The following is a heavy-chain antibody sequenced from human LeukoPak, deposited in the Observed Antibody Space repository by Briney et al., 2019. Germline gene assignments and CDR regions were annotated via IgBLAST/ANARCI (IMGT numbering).Heavy chain of an antibody. CDR1: GGTFSSYA. CDR2: IIPIFGTA. D-gene: IGHD3-10*01. CDR3: ARDNARGVGDEYFQH. J-gene: IGHJ1*01. V-gene: IGHV1-69*13. Sequence: SVKVSCKASGGTFSSYAISWVRQAPGQGLEWMGGIIPIFGTANYAQKFQGRVTITADESTSTAYMELSSLRSEDTAVYYCARDNARGVGDEYFQHWGQGTLVTVSS.